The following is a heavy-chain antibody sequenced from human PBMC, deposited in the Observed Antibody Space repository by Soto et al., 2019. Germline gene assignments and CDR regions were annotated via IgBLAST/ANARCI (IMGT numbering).Heavy chain of an antibody. Sequence: PSETLSLTCAVYGGSFSGYYWSWIRQPPGKGLEWIGEINHSGSTNYNPSLKSRVTISVDTSKNQFSLKLSSVTAADTAVYYCASGDYEVNFFDYWGQGTLVTVSS. V-gene: IGHV4-34*01. CDR2: INHSGST. CDR3: ASGDYEVNFFDY. CDR1: GGSFSGYY. D-gene: IGHD4-17*01. J-gene: IGHJ4*02.